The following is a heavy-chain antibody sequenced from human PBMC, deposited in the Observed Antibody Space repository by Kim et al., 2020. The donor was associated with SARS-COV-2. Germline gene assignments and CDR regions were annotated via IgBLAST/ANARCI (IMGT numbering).Heavy chain of an antibody. CDR3: ARALEGLTIDY. CDR1: GGSISSYY. V-gene: IGHV4-59*13. CDR2: IYYSGST. Sequence: SETLSPTCTVSGGSISSYYWSWIRQPPGKGLEWIGYIYYSGSTNYNPSLKSRVTISVDTSKNQFSLKLSSVTAADTAVYYCARALEGLTIDYWGQGTLVTVSS. J-gene: IGHJ4*02.